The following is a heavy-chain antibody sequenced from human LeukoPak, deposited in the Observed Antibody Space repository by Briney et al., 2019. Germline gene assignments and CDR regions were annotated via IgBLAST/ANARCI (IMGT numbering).Heavy chain of an antibody. CDR1: GFTFTSYS. V-gene: IGHV3-48*04. CDR3: ARVPGGQWPLDY. J-gene: IGHJ4*02. Sequence: PGGSLRLSCAASGFTFTSYSMTWVRQAPGKGLEWVSYISSGSSTIYYADSVKGRFTISRDNAKNSLYLQMNSLRADDTAVYYCARVPGGQWPLDYWGQGTLVTVSS. D-gene: IGHD6-19*01. CDR2: ISSGSSTI.